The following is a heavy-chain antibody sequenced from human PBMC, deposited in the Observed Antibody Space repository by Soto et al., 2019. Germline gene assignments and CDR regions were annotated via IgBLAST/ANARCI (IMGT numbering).Heavy chain of an antibody. J-gene: IGHJ2*01. Sequence: QVQLQESGPGLLKPSQTLSLTCTVSGGSISSCGYYCSWIRPRPGKGLEWIGYICYGGTTYYNPSLNSQITISLDTSKNQFSLRLSSVTAADTAVYYCLAWVMRNTEDWYFDLWGRCTLVTVSS. CDR3: LAWVMRNTEDWYFDL. V-gene: IGHV4-31*01. CDR2: ICYGGTT. CDR1: GGSISSCGYY. D-gene: IGHD2-21*01.